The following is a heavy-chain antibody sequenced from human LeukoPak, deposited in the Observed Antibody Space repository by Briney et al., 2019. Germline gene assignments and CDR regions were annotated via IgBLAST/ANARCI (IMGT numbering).Heavy chain of an antibody. CDR1: GFTFSSYA. Sequence: GGSLRLSCAASGFTFSSYAMSWVRQAPGKGLEWVSAISGSGGSTYYADSVKGRFTISRDNSKNTLYLQMSSLRAEDTAVYYCIRVGAVLYAFDIWGQGTMVTVSS. D-gene: IGHD1-26*01. J-gene: IGHJ3*02. V-gene: IGHV3-23*01. CDR2: ISGSGGST. CDR3: IRVGAVLYAFDI.